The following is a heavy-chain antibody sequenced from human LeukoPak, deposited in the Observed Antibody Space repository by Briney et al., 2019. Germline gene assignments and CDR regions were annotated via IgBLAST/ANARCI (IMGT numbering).Heavy chain of an antibody. D-gene: IGHD1-1*01. CDR3: ARGHSGTTGTTYVDY. J-gene: IGHJ4*02. V-gene: IGHV4-34*01. CDR1: GGPFSGYY. Sequence: SETLSLTCAVYGGPFSGYYWSWIRQPPGKGLEWIGEINHSGSTNYNPSLKGRVTISVDTSENQFSLKLSSVTAADTAVYYCARGHSGTTGTTYVDYWGQGTLVTVSS. CDR2: INHSGST.